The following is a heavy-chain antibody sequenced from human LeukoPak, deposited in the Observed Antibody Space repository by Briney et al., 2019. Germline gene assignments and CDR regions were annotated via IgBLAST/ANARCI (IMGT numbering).Heavy chain of an antibody. D-gene: IGHD6-6*01. CDR1: GFSFSGHW. CDR2: ISPTGSTT. V-gene: IGHV3-74*01. J-gene: IGHJ4*02. CDR3: ARGPNSNWSGLDF. Sequence: GGSLRLSCTASGFSFSGHWMHWTRQLPGKGLVWVSRISPTGSTTSYADSVKGRFTVSRDNAKNTLYLQVNNLRAEDTAVYYCARGPNSNWSGLDFWGQGTLLTVSS.